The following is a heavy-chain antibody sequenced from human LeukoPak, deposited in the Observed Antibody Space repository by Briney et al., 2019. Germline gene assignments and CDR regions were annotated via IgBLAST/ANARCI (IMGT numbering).Heavy chain of an antibody. V-gene: IGHV4-34*01. CDR3: ARGPGSSGDRSPGGMDV. CDR1: GGSFRGYY. Sequence: SETLSLTCAVYGGSFRGYYWSWIRQPPGKGLEWIGEINHSGSTNYNPSLTSRVTLSVDTSKYQFSLNLSSATAADTAVYYCARGPGSSGDRSPGGMDVWGQGTTVTVSS. D-gene: IGHD2-21*02. CDR2: INHSGST. J-gene: IGHJ6*01.